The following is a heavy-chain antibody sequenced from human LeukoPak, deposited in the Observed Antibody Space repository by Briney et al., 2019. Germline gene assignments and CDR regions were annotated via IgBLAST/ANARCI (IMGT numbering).Heavy chain of an antibody. V-gene: IGHV4-34*01. CDR2: INHSGNT. CDR3: ARGQTTVTPQYYYYYMDV. CDR1: GGSFSGYY. D-gene: IGHD4-11*01. Sequence: SETLSLTCAVYGGSFSGYYWSWIRQPPGKGLEWIGEINHSGNTNYNPSLKSRVTISVDTSKKHFSLKLSSVTAADTAVYYCARGQTTVTPQYYYYYMDVWGKGTTVTVSS. J-gene: IGHJ6*03.